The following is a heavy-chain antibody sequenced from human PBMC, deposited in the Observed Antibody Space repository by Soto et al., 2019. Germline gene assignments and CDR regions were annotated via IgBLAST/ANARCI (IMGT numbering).Heavy chain of an antibody. J-gene: IGHJ2*01. CDR2: VSGNGDNT. V-gene: IGHV3-23*01. Sequence: EVQLLESGGDLVQSGGSLTLSCAASAFVFRGYSMSWVRQAPGKGLEWVAAVSGNGDNTYYANSVRGRFTISRDNYQNTLRLQMSSLTAEDTAVYYCARPLRTTDVYLDWYFDVWGRGTLVTVSS. D-gene: IGHD4-17*01. CDR3: ARPLRTTDVYLDWYFDV. CDR1: AFVFRGYS.